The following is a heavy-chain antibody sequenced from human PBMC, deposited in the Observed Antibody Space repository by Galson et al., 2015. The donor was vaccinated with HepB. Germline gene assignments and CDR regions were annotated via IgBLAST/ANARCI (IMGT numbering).Heavy chain of an antibody. CDR2: ISNDGNNK. D-gene: IGHD3-9*01. V-gene: IGHV3-30*04. CDR3: ARVGSIIRSFAWGEHYYGLDV. Sequence: SLRLSCAASGFTFGSSTMHWVRQAPGKGLEWVAVISNDGNNKYYADSGRGRFTISRDNSKDTLVLQMNSLRNEDTAVYYRARVGSIIRSFAWGEHYYGLDVGGQGTTVTVSS. J-gene: IGHJ6*02. CDR1: GFTFGSST.